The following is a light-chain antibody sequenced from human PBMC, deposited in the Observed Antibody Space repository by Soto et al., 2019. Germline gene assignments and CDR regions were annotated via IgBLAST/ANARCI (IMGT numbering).Light chain of an antibody. CDR1: QSVSSSY. J-gene: IGKJ4*01. CDR3: QKYNSAPLT. CDR2: DAS. Sequence: EIVLTQSPGTLSVSPGERATLSCRASQSVSSSYLAWYQQKNGQAPRLLIYDASSRATGIPDRFSGSGSGTDFTLTINRLEPEDVAVYYCQKYNSAPLTFGGGTKVEIK. V-gene: IGKV3-20*01.